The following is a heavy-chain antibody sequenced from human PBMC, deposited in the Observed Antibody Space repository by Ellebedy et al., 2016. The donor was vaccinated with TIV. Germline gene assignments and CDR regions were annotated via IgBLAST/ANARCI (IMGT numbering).Heavy chain of an antibody. V-gene: IGHV1-18*01. CDR2: ISAYNGNT. D-gene: IGHD5-24*01. CDR3: ALLWGRDDSVRWLQSPHHWYFDL. Sequence: ASVKVSCXASGYTFTSYGISWVRQAPGQGLEWMGWISAYNGNTNYAQKLQGRVTMTTDTSTSTAYMELRSLRSDDTAVYYCALLWGRDDSVRWLQSPHHWYFDLWGRGTLVTVSS. CDR1: GYTFTSYG. J-gene: IGHJ2*01.